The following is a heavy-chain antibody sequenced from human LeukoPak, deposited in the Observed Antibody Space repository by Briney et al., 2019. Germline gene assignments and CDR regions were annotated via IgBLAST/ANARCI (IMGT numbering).Heavy chain of an antibody. CDR1: GGSISSYY. CDR3: ARLDYYYYHGMDV. J-gene: IGHJ6*02. Sequence: SGTLSLTCAVSGGSISSYYWSWIRQPPGKGLGWRGYIYSSGSTNYNPSLKSRVTISVDTSKNQFSLKLSSETAADTAVYYCARLDYYYYHGMDVWGQGTTVTDPS. CDR2: IYSSGST. V-gene: IGHV4-59*01.